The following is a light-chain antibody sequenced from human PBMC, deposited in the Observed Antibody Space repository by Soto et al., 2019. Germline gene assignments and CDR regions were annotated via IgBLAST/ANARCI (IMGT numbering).Light chain of an antibody. CDR2: DNN. V-gene: IGLV1-51*01. CDR1: SSNIGKNS. CDR3: GTWDSSLSAAV. J-gene: IGLJ3*02. Sequence: QSVLTQPPSASAAPGQKVTISCSGSSSNIGKNSVSWYQQFPGTAPKLLISDNNKRASGIPDRFSASNSGTSATLGITGLQTVDEADYYCGTWDSSLSAAVFGGGTK.